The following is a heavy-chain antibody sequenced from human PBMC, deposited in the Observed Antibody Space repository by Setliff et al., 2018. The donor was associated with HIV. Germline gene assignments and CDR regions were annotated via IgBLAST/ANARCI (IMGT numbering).Heavy chain of an antibody. CDR2: IIPIFNTA. J-gene: IGHJ5*02. V-gene: IGHV1-69*13. CDR1: GGTFSLYA. CDR3: ARDQATDYEKVRFSWIDP. D-gene: IGHD4-17*01. Sequence: SVKVSCKASGGTFSLYAINWVRQAPGQGLEWMGGIIPIFNTANYAQKFQGRVTITADGSTSTAYMELSSLRFEDTATYYCARDQATDYEKVRFSWIDPWGQGTLVTVSS.